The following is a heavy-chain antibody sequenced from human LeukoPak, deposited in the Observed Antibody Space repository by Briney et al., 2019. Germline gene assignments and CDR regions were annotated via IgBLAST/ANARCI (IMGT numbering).Heavy chain of an antibody. CDR3: ARQARYCSGGTCFGS. V-gene: IGHV4-59*08. CDR1: GGSISSYH. J-gene: IGHJ4*02. D-gene: IGHD2-8*02. Sequence: SETLSLTCTASGGSISSYHWSWIRQTPGKGLEWIGHIYSSGSTNYIPSLKSRVTISVDTSKNQFSLKLSSVTAADTAVYFCARQARYCSGGTCFGSWGQGTLVAVSS. CDR2: IYSSGST.